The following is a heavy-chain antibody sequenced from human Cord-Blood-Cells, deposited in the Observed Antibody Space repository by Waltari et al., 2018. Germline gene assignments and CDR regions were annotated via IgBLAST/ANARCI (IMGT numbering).Heavy chain of an antibody. CDR3: ARGGDELLLDAFDI. CDR2: MSSSSSYI. V-gene: IGHV3-21*01. Sequence: EVQLVESGGGLVKPGGSLRLSCAASGFTFSSYSMNWVRQAPGKGLEWVSSMSSSSSYIYYADSVKGRFTISRDNAKNSLYLQMNSLRAEDTAVYYCARGGDELLLDAFDIWGQGTMVTVSS. D-gene: IGHD1-26*01. J-gene: IGHJ3*02. CDR1: GFTFSSYS.